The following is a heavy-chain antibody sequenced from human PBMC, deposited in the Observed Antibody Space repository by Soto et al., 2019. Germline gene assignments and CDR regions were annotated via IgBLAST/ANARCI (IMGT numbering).Heavy chain of an antibody. CDR1: GDTLSYSA. D-gene: IGHD5-18*01. CDR3: ATYFTAVAYFEN. CDR2: ITPSFGSP. V-gene: IGHV1-69*01. J-gene: IGHJ4*02. Sequence: QVQLVQSGAEVRKPGSSVRISCTASGDTLSYSAIGWLRQAPGQGLEWMGGITPSFGSPVYARKFQGRVTIAADHMILNNLRADDTAMYFCATYFTAVAYFENWGQGTLVTVSS.